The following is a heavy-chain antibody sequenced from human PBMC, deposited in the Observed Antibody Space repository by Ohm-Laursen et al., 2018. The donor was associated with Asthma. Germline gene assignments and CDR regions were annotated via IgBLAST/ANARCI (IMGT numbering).Heavy chain of an antibody. Sequence: SLRLSCSASGFTFSLYAINWVRQAPGKGLEWVSYISSDDVTIYYADSVKGRFTISRDNAKHSLYLQMTSLRVEDTAVYYCARVWGGMDVWGPGATVTVSS. D-gene: IGHD1-26*01. CDR1: GFTFSLYA. CDR2: ISSDDVTI. V-gene: IGHV3-48*01. CDR3: ARVWGGMDV. J-gene: IGHJ6*02.